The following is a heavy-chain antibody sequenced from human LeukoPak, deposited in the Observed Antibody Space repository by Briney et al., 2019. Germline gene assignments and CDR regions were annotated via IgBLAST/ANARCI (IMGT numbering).Heavy chain of an antibody. D-gene: IGHD3-10*01. Sequence: SETLSLTCTVSGGSISSGSYYWGWIRQPPGKGLECIGSIYYSGSTYYNPSLKSRVTISVDTSKNQFSLKLSSVTAADTAVYYCARSGGSGRRYYYYYMDVWGKGTTVTISS. CDR1: GGSISSGSYY. CDR2: IYYSGST. V-gene: IGHV4-39*07. J-gene: IGHJ6*03. CDR3: ARSGGSGRRYYYYYMDV.